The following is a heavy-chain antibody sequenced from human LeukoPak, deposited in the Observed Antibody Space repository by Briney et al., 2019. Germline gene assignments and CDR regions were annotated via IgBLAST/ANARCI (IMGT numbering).Heavy chain of an antibody. CDR1: GFTVTTYG. J-gene: IGHJ4*02. CDR3: ARRACNGDSCLDY. Sequence: GESLKISCKGSGFTVTTYGIGWVHQTPGKGLEWMGIIYLGDSDTRYSPSFQGQVTISGDGSSNTAYVHWSNLKASDTAMYYCARRACNGDSCLDYWGQGTLVTVSS. D-gene: IGHD2-15*01. V-gene: IGHV5-51*07. CDR2: IYLGDSDT.